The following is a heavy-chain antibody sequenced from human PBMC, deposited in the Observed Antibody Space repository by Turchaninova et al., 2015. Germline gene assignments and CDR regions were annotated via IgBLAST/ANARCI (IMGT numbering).Heavy chain of an antibody. Sequence: SGGGLVQPGGSLRLSCAASGFTFSSFEMNWARQAPGKGLEWVSYISSSGSTIYYAESVKGRFTISRDNAKNSLYLQMNSLRAEDTAVYYCTRDLGISSSWFWGQGTLVTVSS. J-gene: IGHJ4*02. CDR3: TRDLGISSSWF. D-gene: IGHD6-13*01. CDR2: ISSSGSTI. V-gene: IGHV3-48*03. CDR1: GFTFSSFE.